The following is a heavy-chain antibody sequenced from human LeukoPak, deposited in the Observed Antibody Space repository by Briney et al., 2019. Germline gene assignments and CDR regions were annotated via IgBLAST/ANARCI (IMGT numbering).Heavy chain of an antibody. CDR1: GFTFSSYS. D-gene: IGHD4-23*01. V-gene: IGHV3-21*01. CDR3: ARGYDYGGNSEGSFDY. CDR2: ISSSRSYI. Sequence: PGGSLRLSCAASGFTFSSYSMNWVRQAPGKGREWVSSISSSRSYIYYADSVKGRFTISRDNAKNSLYLQMNSLRAEDTAVYYCARGYDYGGNSEGSFDYWGQGTLVTVSS. J-gene: IGHJ4*02.